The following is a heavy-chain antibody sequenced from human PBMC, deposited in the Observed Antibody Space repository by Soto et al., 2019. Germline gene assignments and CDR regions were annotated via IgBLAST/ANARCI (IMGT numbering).Heavy chain of an antibody. CDR1: GFTFGDYA. CDR3: TRVLRWFGELLPDY. CDR2: IRSKAYGGTT. Sequence: EVQLVESGGGLVQPGRSLRLSCTASGFTFGDYAMSWFRQAPGKGLEWVGFIRSKAYGGTTEYAASVKGRFTISRDDSKSIAYLQMNSLKTEDTAVYYCTRVLRWFGELLPDYWGQGTLVTVSS. J-gene: IGHJ4*02. V-gene: IGHV3-49*03. D-gene: IGHD3-10*01.